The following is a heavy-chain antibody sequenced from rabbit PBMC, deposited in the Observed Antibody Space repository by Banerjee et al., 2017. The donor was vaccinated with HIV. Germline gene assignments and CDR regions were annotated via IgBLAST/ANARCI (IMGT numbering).Heavy chain of an antibody. CDR3: MRYGTGWGDNL. CDR2: INSNTGNT. J-gene: IGHJ3*01. D-gene: IGHD4-1*01. Sequence: EWIACINSNTGNTVYASWAKGPFTISKTSSTTVTLQMTSLTAADTATYFCMRYGTGWGDNLWGQGTLVTVS. V-gene: IGHV1S40*01.